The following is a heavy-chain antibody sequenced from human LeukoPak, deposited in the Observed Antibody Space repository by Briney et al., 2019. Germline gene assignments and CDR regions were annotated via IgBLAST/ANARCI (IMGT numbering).Heavy chain of an antibody. CDR1: GFTFSSYA. D-gene: IGHD2-2*02. V-gene: IGHV3-30-3*01. CDR3: ARANCSSPSCYIPADY. CDR2: ISYDGSNK. J-gene: IGHJ4*02. Sequence: GGSLRLSCAASGFTFSSYAMHWVRQAPGKGLEWVAVISYDGSNKYYADSVKGRFTISRDNSKNTLYLKMNSLRAEDTAVYYCARANCSSPSCYIPADYWGQGTMVTVSS.